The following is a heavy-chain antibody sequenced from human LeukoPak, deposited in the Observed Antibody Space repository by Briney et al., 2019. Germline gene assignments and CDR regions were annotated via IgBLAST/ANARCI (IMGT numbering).Heavy chain of an antibody. V-gene: IGHV4-59*12. Sequence: PSETLSLTCTVSGGSISSYYWSWIRQPPGKGLEWIGYIYYRGGTNYNPSLKSRVTISVDTSKNQFSLKLSSVTAADTAVYYCAKDQGDSVTMIVVALGNDYWGQGTLVTVSS. CDR3: AKDQGDSVTMIVVALGNDY. J-gene: IGHJ4*02. CDR1: GGSISSYY. D-gene: IGHD3-22*01. CDR2: IYYRGGT.